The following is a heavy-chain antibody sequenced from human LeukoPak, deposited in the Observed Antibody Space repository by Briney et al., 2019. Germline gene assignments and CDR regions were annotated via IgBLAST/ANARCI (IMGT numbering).Heavy chain of an antibody. J-gene: IGHJ4*02. V-gene: IGHV3-30*04. D-gene: IGHD3-22*01. CDR2: ISYDGSNK. CDR1: GFTFSSYA. Sequence: GGSLRLSCAASGFTFSSYAMHWVRQAPGKGLEWVAVISYDGSNKYYADSVKGRFTISRDNSKNTLYLQMNSLRAEDTAVYYCAKPYNYYDSSGYRYWGQGTLVTVSS. CDR3: AKPYNYYDSSGYRY.